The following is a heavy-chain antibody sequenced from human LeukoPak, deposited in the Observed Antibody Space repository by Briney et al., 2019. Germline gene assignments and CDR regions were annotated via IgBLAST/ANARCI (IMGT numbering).Heavy chain of an antibody. J-gene: IGHJ4*02. CDR2: ISSNGGST. CDR3: AREGDFWSGYDY. CDR1: GFTFSSHA. Sequence: GGSLRLSCAASGFTFSSHAMHWVRQAPGKGREYVSAISSNGGSTYYANSVKGRFTISRDNSKNTLYLQMGSLRAEDMAVYYCAREGDFWSGYDYWGQGTLVTVSS. D-gene: IGHD3-3*01. V-gene: IGHV3-64*01.